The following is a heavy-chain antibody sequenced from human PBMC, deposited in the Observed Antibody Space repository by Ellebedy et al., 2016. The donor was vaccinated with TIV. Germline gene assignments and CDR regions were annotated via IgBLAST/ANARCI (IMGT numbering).Heavy chain of an antibody. Sequence: GESLKISCTGSGYTFTSYWISWVRQMPGKGLEWMGRIDPSDSYTNYSPSFQVHVTISADKSISSAYLQWSSLRASDTAIYYCARGHSEIDYWGQGTLVTVSS. CDR3: ARGHSEIDY. D-gene: IGHD6-13*01. CDR2: IDPSDSYT. J-gene: IGHJ4*02. V-gene: IGHV5-10-1*01. CDR1: GYTFTSYW.